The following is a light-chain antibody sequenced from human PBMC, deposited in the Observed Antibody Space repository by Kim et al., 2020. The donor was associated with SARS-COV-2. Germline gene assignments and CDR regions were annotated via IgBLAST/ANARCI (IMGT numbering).Light chain of an antibody. V-gene: IGKV1-39*01. Sequence: DIQMNQSPSSLSASVGDRVTITCRASQSISSYLNWYQQKPGKAPKLLIYTASSLQSGVPSRFSGSGSGTDFTLTISSLHPEDFATYYCQQSYTTPDTFGQGTKLEI. CDR3: QQSYTTPDT. J-gene: IGKJ2*01. CDR2: TAS. CDR1: QSISSY.